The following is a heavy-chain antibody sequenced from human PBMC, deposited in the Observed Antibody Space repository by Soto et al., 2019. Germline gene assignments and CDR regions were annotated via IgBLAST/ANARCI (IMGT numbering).Heavy chain of an antibody. D-gene: IGHD2-2*01. V-gene: IGHV3-21*01. CDR3: ARDEGYSSSTSCSNMGY. J-gene: IGHJ4*02. CDR2: ISSSSSYI. Sequence: GGSLRLSCAASGFTFSSYSMNWVRQAPGKGLEWVSSISSSSSYIYYADSVKGRFTISRDNAKNSLYLQMNSLRAEDTAVYYCARDEGYSSSTSCSNMGYWGQGTLVTVSS. CDR1: GFTFSSYS.